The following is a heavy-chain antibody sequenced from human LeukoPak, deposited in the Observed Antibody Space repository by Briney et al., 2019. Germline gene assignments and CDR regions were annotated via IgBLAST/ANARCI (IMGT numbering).Heavy chain of an antibody. J-gene: IGHJ2*01. Sequence: GASVKVSCKASGGTFSSYAISWVRQAPGQGLEWMGRIIPILGIANYAQKFQGRVTITADKSTSTAYMELSSLRSEDTAVYYCARGNGGREIWYFDLWGRGTLVTVSS. CDR1: GGTFSSYA. D-gene: IGHD4-23*01. V-gene: IGHV1-69*04. CDR3: ARGNGGREIWYFDL. CDR2: IIPILGIA.